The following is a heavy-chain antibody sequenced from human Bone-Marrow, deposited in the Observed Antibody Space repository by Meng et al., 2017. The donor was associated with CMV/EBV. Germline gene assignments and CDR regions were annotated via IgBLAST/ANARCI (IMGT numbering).Heavy chain of an antibody. J-gene: IGHJ4*02. V-gene: IGHV6-1*01. CDR3: ASESVGPTGTTSPLDY. D-gene: IGHD1-1*01. CDR2: TYYRSKWYN. Sequence: SCAISGDSVSSNSAAWNWIRQSPSRGLEWLGRTYYRSKWYNDYAVSVKSRITINPDTSKNQFSLQLNSVTPEDTAVYYCASESVGPTGTTSPLDYWGQGTLVTVSS. CDR1: GDSVSSNSAA.